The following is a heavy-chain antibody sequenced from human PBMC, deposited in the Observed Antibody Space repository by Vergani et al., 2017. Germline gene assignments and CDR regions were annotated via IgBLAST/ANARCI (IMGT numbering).Heavy chain of an antibody. CDR2: IYTSGST. Sequence: QVQLQESGPGLVKPSQTLSLTCTVSGGSISSGSYYWSWIRQPAGKGLEWIGRIYTSGSTNYNPSLKSRVTISVYTSKNQFALKLSSVTAADTAVYYCARVKYCSSTSCLVYYYYMDVWGKGP. J-gene: IGHJ6*03. D-gene: IGHD2-2*01. CDR1: GGSISSGSYY. CDR3: ARVKYCSSTSCLVYYYYMDV. V-gene: IGHV4-61*02.